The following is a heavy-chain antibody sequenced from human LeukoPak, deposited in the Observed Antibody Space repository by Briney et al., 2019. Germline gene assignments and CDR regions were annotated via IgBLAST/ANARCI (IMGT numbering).Heavy chain of an antibody. CDR3: ARDRCSGGSCYSGYYGMDV. D-gene: IGHD2-15*01. Sequence: GASVKVSCKASGYTFTGYYMHWVRQAPGQGLEWMGWINPNSGGTNYAQKFQGRVTMTRDTSISTAYMELSRLRSDDTAVYYCARDRCSGGSCYSGYYGMDVWGQGTTVTASS. CDR1: GYTFTGYY. CDR2: INPNSGGT. V-gene: IGHV1-2*02. J-gene: IGHJ6*02.